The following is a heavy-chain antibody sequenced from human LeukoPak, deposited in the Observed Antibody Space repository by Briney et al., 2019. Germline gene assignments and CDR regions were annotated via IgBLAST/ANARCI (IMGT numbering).Heavy chain of an antibody. Sequence: GRSLRLSCAASGFTFSSYGMHWVRQAPGKGQEWVVVIWYDGSNKYYADSVKGRFTISRDNSKNTLYLQMNSLRAEDTAVYYCARVGFRSGSYKYYYYGMDVWGQGTTVTVSS. V-gene: IGHV3-33*01. D-gene: IGHD6-19*01. CDR2: IWYDGSNK. J-gene: IGHJ6*02. CDR3: ARVGFRSGSYKYYYYGMDV. CDR1: GFTFSSYG.